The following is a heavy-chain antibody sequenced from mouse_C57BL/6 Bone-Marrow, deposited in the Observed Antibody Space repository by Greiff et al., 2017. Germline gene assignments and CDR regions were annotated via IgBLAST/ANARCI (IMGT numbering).Heavy chain of an antibody. CDR2: IRNKANGYTT. CDR3: ARNWDEYFDV. CDR1: GFTFTDYY. V-gene: IGHV7-3*01. J-gene: IGHJ1*03. Sequence: EVKLMESGGGLVQPGGSLSLSCAASGFTFTDYYMSWVRQPPGKALEWLGFIRNKANGYTTEYSASVKGRFTISRDNSQSILYLQMNALRAEDSATYYCARNWDEYFDVWGTGTTVTVSS. D-gene: IGHD4-1*01.